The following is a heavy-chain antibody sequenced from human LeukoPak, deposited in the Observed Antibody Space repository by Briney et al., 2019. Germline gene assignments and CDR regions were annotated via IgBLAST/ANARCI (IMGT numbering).Heavy chain of an antibody. CDR2: IIPIFGTT. CDR1: GGTFNNYP. J-gene: IGHJ5*02. Sequence: GASVKVSCKASGGTFNNYPISWVRQAPGQGLEWMGGIIPIFGTTNYAPKFQGRVTFTADESTSTVYMELSKDTAVYYCARVGGGSSTWYGWFDPWGQGILVTVSS. CDR3: ARVGGGSSTWYGWFDP. V-gene: IGHV1-69*13. D-gene: IGHD6-13*01.